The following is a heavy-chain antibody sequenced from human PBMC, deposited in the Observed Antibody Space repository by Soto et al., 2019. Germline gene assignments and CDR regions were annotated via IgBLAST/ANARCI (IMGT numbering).Heavy chain of an antibody. CDR3: ARDFGYSYGYGPTRRNNIFDY. J-gene: IGHJ4*02. D-gene: IGHD5-18*01. CDR2: IYHSGST. V-gene: IGHV4-38-2*02. Sequence: PSETLSLTCAFSVYSISSGYYWGWIRQPPGKGLEWIGSIYHSGSTYYNPSLKSRVTISVDTSKNQFSLKLSSVTAADTAVYYCARDFGYSYGYGPTRRNNIFDYWGPGTLVTVSS. CDR1: VYSISSGYY.